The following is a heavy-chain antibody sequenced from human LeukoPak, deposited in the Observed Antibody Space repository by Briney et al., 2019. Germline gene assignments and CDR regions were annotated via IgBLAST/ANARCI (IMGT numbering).Heavy chain of an antibody. D-gene: IGHD3-22*01. CDR3: ARGYSYYYDSSKIWFDP. CDR2: TNHSGST. Sequence: SETLSLTCAVYGGSFSGYYWSWIRQPPGKGLEGIGETNHSGSTNYNPSLKSRVTISVDTSKNQFSLKLSSVTAADTAVYYCARGYSYYYDSSKIWFDPWGQGTLVTVSS. J-gene: IGHJ5*02. CDR1: GGSFSGYY. V-gene: IGHV4-34*01.